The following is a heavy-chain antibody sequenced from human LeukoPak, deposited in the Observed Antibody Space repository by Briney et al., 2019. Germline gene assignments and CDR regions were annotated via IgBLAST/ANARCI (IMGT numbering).Heavy chain of an antibody. CDR2: ITGSGGST. D-gene: IGHD3-10*01. CDR1: GFTFDSFA. Sequence: GGSLRLSCAPSGFTFDSFAMTWVRQAPGKGLEWVSEITGSGGSTYYADSVKGRFTISRDNSKNTLYLQMNNLRAEDTAIYYCARELFDFDYWGQGTLVTVSS. V-gene: IGHV3-23*01. CDR3: ARELFDFDY. J-gene: IGHJ4*02.